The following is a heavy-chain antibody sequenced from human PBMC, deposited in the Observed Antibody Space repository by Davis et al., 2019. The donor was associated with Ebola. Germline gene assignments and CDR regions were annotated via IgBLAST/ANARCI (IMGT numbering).Heavy chain of an antibody. J-gene: IGHJ4*02. Sequence: GESLKTSCSASGFTFSTFGMFWVRQAPGKGLEWVAFIRFDGSEKYYADSVKGRFTISRENSKATLDLQMNSLRAEDTAVYYCAKGDNSGWYGVDYWGQGTLVTVSS. CDR1: GFTFSTFG. V-gene: IGHV3-30*02. CDR2: IRFDGSEK. CDR3: AKGDNSGWYGVDY. D-gene: IGHD6-19*01.